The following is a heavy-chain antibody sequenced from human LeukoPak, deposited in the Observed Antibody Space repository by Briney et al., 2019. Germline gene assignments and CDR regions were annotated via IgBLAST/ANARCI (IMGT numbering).Heavy chain of an antibody. CDR3: ARHRGPSLHSSGYFDY. CDR2: MSHDGSNK. CDR1: GFPFGGYA. V-gene: IGHV3-30-3*01. D-gene: IGHD3-22*01. J-gene: IGHJ4*02. Sequence: GRSLRLSCAASGFPFGGYAMHWVRQAPGKGLEWVAVMSHDGSNKYYADSVKGRFTISRDNSKNTLYLQMDSLKTEDTAVYYCARHRGPSLHSSGYFDYWGQGTLVTVSS.